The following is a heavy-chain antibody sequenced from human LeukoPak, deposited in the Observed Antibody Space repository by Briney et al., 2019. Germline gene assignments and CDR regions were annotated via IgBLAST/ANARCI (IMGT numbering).Heavy chain of an antibody. D-gene: IGHD6-6*01. V-gene: IGHV3-72*01. CDR2: TKNKGQSHIT. J-gene: IGHJ4*02. CDR1: GFIFSDHY. Sequence: GALRLSCAASGFIFSDHYMDWVRQAPGKGLEWVGRTKNKGQSHITDYAASVKGRFFSSRDDSKNSLYLQMNSLQTDDTGIYYCARDTAAALDFWGQGILVTVSS. CDR3: ARDTAAALDF.